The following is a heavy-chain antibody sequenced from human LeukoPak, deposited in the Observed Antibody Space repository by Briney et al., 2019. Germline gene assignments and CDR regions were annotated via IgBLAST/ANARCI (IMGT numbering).Heavy chain of an antibody. CDR2: IYYSGST. J-gene: IGHJ4*02. V-gene: IGHV4-59*01. Sequence: PSETLSLTCTVSGGSISSYYWSWIRQPPGKGLEWIGYIYYSGSTNYNPSLKSRVTISVDTSKNQFSLKLSSVTAADTAMYYCARVSGYDWESFYDYWGQGSLVTVPS. CDR3: ARVSGYDWESFYDY. D-gene: IGHD5-12*01. CDR1: GGSISSYY.